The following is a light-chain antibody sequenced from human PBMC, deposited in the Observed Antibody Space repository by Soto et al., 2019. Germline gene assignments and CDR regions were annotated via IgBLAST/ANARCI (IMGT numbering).Light chain of an antibody. CDR2: NAS. CDR3: LQYNNWPPRYT. V-gene: IGKV3-15*01. CDR1: QSVGRN. J-gene: IGKJ2*01. Sequence: EIGLTQSPATLSVSPGERATLSCRASQSVGRNLAWYQQKPGQAPRVLIYNASTRATGIPATFSGSGSGTEFTLTISSLQSEDFAVYYCLQYNNWPPRYTFGQGTKLEIK.